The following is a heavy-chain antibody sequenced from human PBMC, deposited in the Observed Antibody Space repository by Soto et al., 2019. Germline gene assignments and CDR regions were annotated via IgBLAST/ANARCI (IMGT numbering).Heavy chain of an antibody. D-gene: IGHD2-15*01. CDR1: GFTFSSYA. V-gene: IGHV3-23*01. Sequence: GGSLRLSCAASGFTFSSYAMSWVRQAPGKGLEWVSAISGSGGSTYYADSVKGRFTISRDNSKNTLYLQMNSLRAEDTAVYYCAKDLTQGRYRSRGSSYSYYYYGMDVWGQGTTVTVS. CDR2: ISGSGGST. CDR3: AKDLTQGRYRSRGSSYSYYYYGMDV. J-gene: IGHJ6*02.